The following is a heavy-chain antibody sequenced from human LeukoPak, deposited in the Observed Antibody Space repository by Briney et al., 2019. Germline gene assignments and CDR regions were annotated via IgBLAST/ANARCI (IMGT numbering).Heavy chain of an antibody. Sequence: GGSLRLSCAASGFTFSSSAMSWVRQAPGKGLVWVSRINSDGSSTSYADSVKGRFTISRDNAKNTLYLQMNSLRAEDTAVYYCAREPSTAAAGNGINYWGQGTLVTVSS. CDR3: AREPSTAAAGNGINY. CDR1: GFTFSSSA. D-gene: IGHD6-13*01. CDR2: INSDGSST. V-gene: IGHV3-74*01. J-gene: IGHJ4*02.